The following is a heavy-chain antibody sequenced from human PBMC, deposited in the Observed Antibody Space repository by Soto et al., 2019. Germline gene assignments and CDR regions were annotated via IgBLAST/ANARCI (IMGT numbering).Heavy chain of an antibody. CDR2: ISAYNGNT. V-gene: IGHV1-18*04. CDR3: AMDRRIAVGWFDP. Sequence: ASVKVSSKASGYTFTSYGISWVRQAPGHGLEWLGWISAYNGNTNYAKKLQGRVTMTTEASTSAAYRELRSMRSNYTAVYYCAMDRRIAVGWFDPWGQVAVVTVSS. CDR1: GYTFTSYG. J-gene: IGHJ5*02. D-gene: IGHD6-19*01.